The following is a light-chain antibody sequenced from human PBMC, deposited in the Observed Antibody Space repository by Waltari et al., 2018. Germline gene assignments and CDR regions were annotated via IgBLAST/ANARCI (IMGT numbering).Light chain of an antibody. CDR1: HGITND. CDR3: QHYYSTTYS. V-gene: IGKV1-17*01. CDR2: EAS. J-gene: IGKJ2*03. Sequence: DIQLTQSPSSLSASVGDRVTITCRASHGITNDLAWYQQKPGEPPKRLIYEASSLQSGIPSRFSGSGSGTDFTVTSSSLQSEDFAIYYCQHYYSTTYSFGQGTKVEIK.